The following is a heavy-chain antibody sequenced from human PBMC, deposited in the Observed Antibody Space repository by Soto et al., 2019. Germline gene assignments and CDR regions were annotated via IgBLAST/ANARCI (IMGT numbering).Heavy chain of an antibody. J-gene: IGHJ6*02. CDR3: ARVAGRCSTTACELYGMDV. V-gene: IGHV1-58*02. CDR1: GFTFTSSA. CDR2: IVVGSGNT. D-gene: IGHD2-2*01. Sequence: VKVSCKASGFTFTSSAMQWVRQARGQRLEWIGWIVVGSGNTNYAQKFQERVTITRDMSTSTAYMELSSLRVEDTAVYYCARVAGRCSTTACELYGMDVWGQGTTVTVSS.